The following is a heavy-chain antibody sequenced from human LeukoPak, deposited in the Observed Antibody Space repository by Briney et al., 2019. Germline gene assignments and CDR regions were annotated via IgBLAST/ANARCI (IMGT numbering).Heavy chain of an antibody. V-gene: IGHV4-39*01. Sequence: SETLSLTCTVSGGSISSYYWSWIRQPPGKGLEWIGSIYYSGSPYYNPSLKSRVTISVDTSKNQFSLKLSSVTAADTAVYYCARRTDYWYFDLWGRGTLVTVSS. J-gene: IGHJ2*01. CDR3: ARRTDYWYFDL. CDR2: IYYSGSP. CDR1: GGSISSYY. D-gene: IGHD3/OR15-3a*01.